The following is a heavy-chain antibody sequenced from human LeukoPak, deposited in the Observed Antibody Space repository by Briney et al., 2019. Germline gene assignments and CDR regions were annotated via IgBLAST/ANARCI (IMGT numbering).Heavy chain of an antibody. J-gene: IGHJ4*02. D-gene: IGHD2-15*01. V-gene: IGHV4-34*01. CDR1: GGSISGYY. CDR2: INHSGST. CDR3: ARAPRYCSGGSCNDRDGYNYIGDY. Sequence: SETLSLTCTVSGGSISGYYWSWIRQPPGKGLEWIGEINHSGSTNYNPSLKSRVTISVDTSKNQFSLKLSSVTAADTAVYYCARAPRYCSGGSCNDRDGYNYIGDYWGQGTLVTVSS.